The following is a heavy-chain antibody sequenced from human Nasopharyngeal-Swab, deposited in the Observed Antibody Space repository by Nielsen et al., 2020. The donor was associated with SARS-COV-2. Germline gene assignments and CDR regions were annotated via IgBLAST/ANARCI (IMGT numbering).Heavy chain of an antibody. CDR2: ITSSGGST. CDR1: GYTFTSYY. Sequence: ASAKVSCKASGYTFTSYYMHWVLQAPGQGLEWMGIITSSGGSTSYAQKFQGRVTMTRDTSTSTDYLELSSLRSEDTAVYYCARPTGMVDRGDYYYGMDVWGQGTTVTVSS. D-gene: IGHD5-18*01. V-gene: IGHV1-46*01. J-gene: IGHJ6*02. CDR3: ARPTGMVDRGDYYYGMDV.